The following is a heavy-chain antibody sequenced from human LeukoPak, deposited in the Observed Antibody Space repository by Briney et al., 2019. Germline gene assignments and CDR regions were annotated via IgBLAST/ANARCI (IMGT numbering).Heavy chain of an antibody. CDR2: ISWNSGGI. Sequence: GRSLRLSCAASGFTFDDYAMHWVRQAPGKGLEWVSGISWNSGGIGYADSVKGRFTISRDNAKNSLYLQMNSLRAEDTALYYCAKARALTFGGVIVPPDYWGQGTLVTVSS. J-gene: IGHJ4*02. D-gene: IGHD3-16*02. CDR1: GFTFDDYA. V-gene: IGHV3-9*01. CDR3: AKARALTFGGVIVPPDY.